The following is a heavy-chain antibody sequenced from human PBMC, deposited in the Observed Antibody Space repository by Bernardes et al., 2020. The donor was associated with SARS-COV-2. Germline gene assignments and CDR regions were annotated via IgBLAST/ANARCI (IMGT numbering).Heavy chain of an antibody. D-gene: IGHD3-3*01. V-gene: IGHV4-39*01. Sequence: WVSLRLTCTVSGGSISSNSNYWGWIRQPKGKGLEWIGSVYSSGSAYYNPSLKSRVTLSVDTSNNQFSLKLNSVTAADTAVYYCAEGITMFGVVDEYFDFWGEGTLV. J-gene: IGHJ4*02. CDR3: AEGITMFGVVDEYFDF. CDR2: VYSSGSA. CDR1: GGSISSNSNY.